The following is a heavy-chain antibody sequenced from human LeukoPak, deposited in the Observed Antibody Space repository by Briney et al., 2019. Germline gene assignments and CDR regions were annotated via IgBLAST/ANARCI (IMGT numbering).Heavy chain of an antibody. D-gene: IGHD5-12*01. J-gene: IGHJ3*02. CDR1: GYTFTSYG. CDR2: ISPNSGGT. Sequence: ASVKVSCKASGYTFTSYGISWVRQAPGQGLEWMGWISPNSGGTKYAQKFQGRVTMTRDTSISTAYMELSRLRSDDTAVYYCARLSWLRHACDIWGQGTMVTVSS. V-gene: IGHV1-2*02. CDR3: ARLSWLRHACDI.